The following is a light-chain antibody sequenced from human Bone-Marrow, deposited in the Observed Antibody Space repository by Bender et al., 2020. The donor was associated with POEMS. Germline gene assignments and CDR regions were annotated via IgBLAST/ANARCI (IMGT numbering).Light chain of an antibody. Sequence: QSVVTQPPSASGTPGQRVTISCSGSSSNIGSKTVNWYQQVPGTAPRLLIYSDTERPSGVPDRFSGSKSGTSASLAISGLQSDDEADYYCAAWDDSLNGLYVFGTGTKVTV. CDR2: SDT. J-gene: IGLJ1*01. CDR3: AAWDDSLNGLYV. V-gene: IGLV1-44*01. CDR1: SSNIGSKT.